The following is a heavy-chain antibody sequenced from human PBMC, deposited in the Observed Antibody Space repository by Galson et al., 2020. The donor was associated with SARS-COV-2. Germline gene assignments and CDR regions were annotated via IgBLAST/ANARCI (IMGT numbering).Heavy chain of an antibody. D-gene: IGHD6-13*01. J-gene: IGHJ6*02. CDR2: ISGSGDTT. Sequence: GGSLRLSCAASGFTFSSYAMNWVRQAPGEGLEWVSAISGSGDTTHYAGSVKGRFTISRDNSKNTLYMQLNSLRAEDTAVYYCAKRLYSSSQSETRGMDVWGQGATVTVSS. CDR3: AKRLYSSSQSETRGMDV. V-gene: IGHV3-23*01. CDR1: GFTFSSYA.